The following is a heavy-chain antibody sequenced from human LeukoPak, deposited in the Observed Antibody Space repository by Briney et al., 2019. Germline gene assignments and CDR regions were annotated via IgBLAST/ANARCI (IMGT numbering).Heavy chain of an antibody. CDR1: GYPLTELS. J-gene: IGHJ4*02. D-gene: IGHD1-7*01. CDR2: FDPEDGET. Sequence: ASGKGSFKVSGYPLTELSMHWVRPAPGKGLEWMGGFDPEDGETIYAQKFQGRVTMTEDTSTDTAYMELSSLRSEDTAVYYCATGITGTTLDYWGQGTLVTVSS. V-gene: IGHV1-24*01. CDR3: ATGITGTTLDY.